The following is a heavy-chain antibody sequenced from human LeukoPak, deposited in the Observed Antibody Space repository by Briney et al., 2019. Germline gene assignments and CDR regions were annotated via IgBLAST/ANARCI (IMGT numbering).Heavy chain of an antibody. CDR1: GFIFTNYN. V-gene: IGHV3-21*01. CDR3: ARDPMSTITFYFDT. CDR2: IDSSGSYI. D-gene: IGHD5-24*01. Sequence: GGSLRLSCAASGFIFTNYNMNWVRQAPGKGLEWVSSIDSSGSYIYYADSVRGRFTASRDNAKNSLYLEMSGLRDEDSAVYYCARDPMSTITFYFDTWGQGTLVTVSS. J-gene: IGHJ5*02.